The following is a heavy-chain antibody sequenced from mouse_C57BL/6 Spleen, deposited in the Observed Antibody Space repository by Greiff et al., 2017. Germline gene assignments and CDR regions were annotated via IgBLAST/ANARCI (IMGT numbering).Heavy chain of an antibody. CDR2: IYPGDGDT. Sequence: VQLVESGAELVKPGASVKISCKASGYAFSSYWMNWVKQRPGKGLEWIGQIYPGDGDTNYNGKFKGKATLTADKSSSTAYMQLSSLTSEDAAVYFCARQGEGVYFDYWGQGTTLTVSS. V-gene: IGHV1-80*01. CDR3: ARQGEGVYFDY. D-gene: IGHD2-13*01. CDR1: GYAFSSYW. J-gene: IGHJ2*01.